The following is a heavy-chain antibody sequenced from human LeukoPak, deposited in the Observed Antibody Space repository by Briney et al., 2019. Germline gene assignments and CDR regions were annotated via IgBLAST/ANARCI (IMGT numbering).Heavy chain of an antibody. J-gene: IGHJ4*02. Sequence: GGSLRLSCAASGFTFSSYGMHWVRQAPGKGLEWVALISYDGSNKYYADSVKGRFTISRDNSKNTLYLQMNSLRAEDTAVYYCAKDQYYYDSSGYYCDYWGQGTLVTVSS. CDR1: GFTFSSYG. D-gene: IGHD3-22*01. CDR3: AKDQYYYDSSGYYCDY. V-gene: IGHV3-30*18. CDR2: ISYDGSNK.